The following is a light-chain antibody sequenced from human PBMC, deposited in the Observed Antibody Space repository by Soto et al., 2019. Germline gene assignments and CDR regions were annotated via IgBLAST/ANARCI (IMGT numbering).Light chain of an antibody. V-gene: IGKV1-39*01. CDR2: AAS. Sequence: DIQMTQSPSSLSASVGDRVTITCRASQSISSYLNWYQQKPGKAPKFLIFAASSLQSWVPSRFSGNGSGTDFPLTLSRLQPEEFATYYCQPSYRSPWTFGQGTKVEIK. CDR1: QSISSY. J-gene: IGKJ1*01. CDR3: QPSYRSPWT.